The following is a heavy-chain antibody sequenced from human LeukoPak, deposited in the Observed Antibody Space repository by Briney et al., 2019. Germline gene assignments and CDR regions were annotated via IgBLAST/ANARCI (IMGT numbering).Heavy chain of an antibody. CDR2: ISYDGSNK. V-gene: IGHV3-30-3*01. Sequence: GSLRLSCAASGFTFSSYAMHWVRQAPGKGLEWVAVISYDGSNKYYADSVKGRFTISRDNSKNTLYLQMNSLRAEDTAVYYCVSDYWGQGTLVTVSS. CDR3: VSDY. J-gene: IGHJ4*02. CDR1: GFTFSSYA.